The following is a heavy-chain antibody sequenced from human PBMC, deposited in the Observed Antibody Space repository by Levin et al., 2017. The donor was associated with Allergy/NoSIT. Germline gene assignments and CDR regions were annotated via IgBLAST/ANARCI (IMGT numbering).Heavy chain of an antibody. CDR1: GGSMTRGYYY. D-gene: IGHD3-10*01. CDR3: ASGGSFDAFDI. V-gene: IGHV4-61*02. Sequence: SQTLSLTCTFSGGSMTRGYYYWSWIRQPAGKGLEWIGRIYDNGRTSYNPSLKSRVTVSADTSKNQFSLKLTSVTAADTAIYYCASGGSFDAFDIWGQGTMVNVS. J-gene: IGHJ3*02. CDR2: IYDNGRT.